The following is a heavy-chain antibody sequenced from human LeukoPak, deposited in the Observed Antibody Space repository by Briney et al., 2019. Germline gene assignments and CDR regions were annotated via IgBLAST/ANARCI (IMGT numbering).Heavy chain of an antibody. V-gene: IGHV3-21*01. D-gene: IGHD3-10*01. CDR2: ISSSSSYI. CDR3: AGLLWFGAHYYYMDV. CDR1: GFTFSSYS. Sequence: GGSLRLSCAASGFTFSSYSMNWVRRAPGKGLEWVSSISSSSSYIYYADSVKGRFTISRDNAKNSLYLQMNSLRAEDTAVYYCAGLLWFGAHYYYMDVWGKGTTVTVS. J-gene: IGHJ6*03.